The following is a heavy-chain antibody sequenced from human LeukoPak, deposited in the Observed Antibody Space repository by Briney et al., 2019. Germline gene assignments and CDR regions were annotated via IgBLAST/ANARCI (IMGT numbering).Heavy chain of an antibody. CDR2: ITGNSHTI. CDR1: GFTFNTYS. J-gene: IGHJ6*03. Sequence: GGSLRLSCEASGFTFNTYSMNWVRQAPGKGLEWVSYITGNSHTIYYADSVKGRFTISRDNSKNTLYLQMNSLRPEDTAVYYCATSVGATLFYYYYMDVWGKGTTVIVSS. CDR3: ATSVGATLFYYYYMDV. D-gene: IGHD1-26*01. V-gene: IGHV3-48*01.